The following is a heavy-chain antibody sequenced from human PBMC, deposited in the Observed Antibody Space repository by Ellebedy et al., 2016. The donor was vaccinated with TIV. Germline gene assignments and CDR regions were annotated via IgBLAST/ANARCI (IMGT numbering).Heavy chain of an antibody. V-gene: IGHV1-18*01. CDR3: ARDPNGITPYFDY. J-gene: IGHJ4*02. Sequence: ASVKVSXXASGYSFTSYGISWVRQAPGQGLEWMGWISVYSGNTKYPQKLQGRVTMTTDTSTSTAYMELRSLRSDDTAVYYCARDPNGITPYFDYWGQGTLVTVSS. CDR2: ISVYSGNT. D-gene: IGHD1-26*01. CDR1: GYSFTSYG.